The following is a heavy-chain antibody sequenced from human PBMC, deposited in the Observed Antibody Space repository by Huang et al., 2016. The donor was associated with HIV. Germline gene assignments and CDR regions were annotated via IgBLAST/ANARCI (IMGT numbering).Heavy chain of an antibody. CDR3: ARQHTGYHIFDL. V-gene: IGHV5-51*01. D-gene: IGHD3-9*01. CDR1: GYSFSSYW. CDR2: IYPADSEI. Sequence: EVQLVQSGAEVKKPGESLKISCRVSGYSFSSYWIGWVRQMHGRGLGWRGVIYPADSEIKYSPSFKDQFIISVDKSFDIAYWQWRGLRASDTATYYCARQHTGYHIFDLWGQGTTVTVSS. J-gene: IGHJ6*02.